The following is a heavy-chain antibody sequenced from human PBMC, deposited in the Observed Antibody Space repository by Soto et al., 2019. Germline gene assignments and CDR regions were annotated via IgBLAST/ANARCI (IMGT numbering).Heavy chain of an antibody. J-gene: IGHJ4*02. CDR3: ARGRGAAADYFDV. D-gene: IGHD6-13*01. CDR1: GFPFSDYY. V-gene: IGHV3-11*05. CDR2: ISSSTSHT. Sequence: QVQLVESGGGLVKPGGSLRLSCAVSGFPFSDYYMTWIRQAPGKGLEWVSYISSSTSHTNYADSVKGRFTISRDNAKNSLFLQMNSLRAEDTAVYYCARGRGAAADYFDVWGQGTLVTVSS.